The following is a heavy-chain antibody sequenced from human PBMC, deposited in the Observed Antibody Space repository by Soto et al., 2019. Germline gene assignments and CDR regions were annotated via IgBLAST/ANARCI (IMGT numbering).Heavy chain of an antibody. Sequence: ASVKVYCQLSGYTLTELSMPWVRQAPGKGLEWMGGFDPEDGETIYAQKFQGRVTMTEDTSTDTAYMELSSLRSEDTAVYYCATVGTTSQFNYYYMDVWGKGTTVTVSS. CDR1: GYTLTELS. CDR2: FDPEDGET. J-gene: IGHJ6*03. CDR3: ATVGTTSQFNYYYMDV. D-gene: IGHD1-7*01. V-gene: IGHV1-24*01.